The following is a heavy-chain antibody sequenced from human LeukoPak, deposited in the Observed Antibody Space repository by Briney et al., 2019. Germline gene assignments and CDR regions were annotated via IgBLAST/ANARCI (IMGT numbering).Heavy chain of an antibody. CDR1: GASISSGGKS. V-gene: IGHV4-30-2*01. D-gene: IGHD2-15*01. J-gene: IGHJ4*02. Sequence: SQTLSLTCAVSGASISSGGKSWRWIRQPPGKGLEWIGYSYHSGSTYYNPSLKSRVTISIDKSKNQSSLNLSSVTAADTAVYYCARDRGGRTYYFDYWGQGTLVTVSS. CDR3: ARDRGGRTYYFDY. CDR2: SYHSGST.